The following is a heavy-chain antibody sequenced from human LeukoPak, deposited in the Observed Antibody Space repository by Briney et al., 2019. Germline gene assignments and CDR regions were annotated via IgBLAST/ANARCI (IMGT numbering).Heavy chain of an antibody. Sequence: PSETLSLTCTVSGGSISSHYWSWIRQPPGKGLEWIGYIYYSGSTNYNPSLKSRVTISVDTSKKQFSLKLTSVTAADTAIYYCARKACGDFWYFDLWGRGTLVTVSS. CDR1: GGSISSHY. J-gene: IGHJ2*01. D-gene: IGHD4-17*01. CDR2: IYYSGST. CDR3: ARKACGDFWYFDL. V-gene: IGHV4-59*08.